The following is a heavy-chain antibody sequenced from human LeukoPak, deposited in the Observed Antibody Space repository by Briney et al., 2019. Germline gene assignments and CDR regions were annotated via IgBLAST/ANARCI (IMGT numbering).Heavy chain of an antibody. CDR3: AKEVEGSRYY. Sequence: PGGSLRLSCAASGFTLSTHWMHWVRQAPGKGLEWVSAISGSGGSTYYADSVKGRFTISRDNSKNTLYLQMNSLRAEDTAVYYRAKEVEGSRYYWGQGTLVTVSS. V-gene: IGHV3-23*01. CDR1: GFTLSTHW. J-gene: IGHJ4*02. D-gene: IGHD1-26*01. CDR2: ISGSGGST.